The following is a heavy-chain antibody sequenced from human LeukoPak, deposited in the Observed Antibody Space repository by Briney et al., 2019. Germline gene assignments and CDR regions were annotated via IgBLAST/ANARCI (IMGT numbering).Heavy chain of an antibody. CDR1: GRYISSSY. CDR2: SNHGGST. CDR3: ARRGYRSGGSCYSFDN. D-gene: IGHD2-15*01. V-gene: IGHV4-34*01. Sequence: PSETLSLTCTVCGRYISSSYWSWIRQPPGKGLKGLGESNHGGSTNYNASLKSRVTISLDTSTNQCSLKLSSVTAAETALYYCARRGYRSGGSCYSFDNWGQGTLVTVSS. J-gene: IGHJ4*02.